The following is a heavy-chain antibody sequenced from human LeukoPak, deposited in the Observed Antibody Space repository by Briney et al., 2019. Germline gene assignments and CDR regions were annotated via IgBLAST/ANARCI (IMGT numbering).Heavy chain of an antibody. D-gene: IGHD3-3*01. CDR3: AREISGYDFWSGYLNPADY. J-gene: IGHJ4*02. V-gene: IGHV3-21*01. CDR2: ISSSSSYI. Sequence: GGSLRLSCAASGFTFSSYSMNWVRQAPGKGLEWVSSISSSSSYIYYADSVKGRFTISRDKTKNSLYLQMNSLRAEDTAVYYCAREISGYDFWSGYLNPADYWGQGTLVTVSS. CDR1: GFTFSSYS.